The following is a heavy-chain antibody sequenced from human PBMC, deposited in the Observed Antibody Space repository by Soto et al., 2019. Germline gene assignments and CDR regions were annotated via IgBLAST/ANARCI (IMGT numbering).Heavy chain of an antibody. Sequence: SETLSLTCTVSGGSISSGGYYWSWIRQHPGKGLEWIGYIYYSGSTYYNPSLKSRVTISVDTSKNQFSLKLSSVTAADTAVYYCARCYYDSSGYYYVGNWFDPWGQGTLVTVSS. J-gene: IGHJ5*02. V-gene: IGHV4-31*03. CDR1: GGSISSGGYY. D-gene: IGHD3-22*01. CDR2: IYYSGST. CDR3: ARCYYDSSGYYYVGNWFDP.